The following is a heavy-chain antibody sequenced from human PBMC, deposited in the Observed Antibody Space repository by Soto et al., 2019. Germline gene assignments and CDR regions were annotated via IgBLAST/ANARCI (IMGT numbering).Heavy chain of an antibody. CDR1: GYSFTSYW. V-gene: IGHV5-10-1*01. Sequence: GESLKISCKGSGYSFTSYWISWVRQMPGKGLEWMGRIDPSDSYTNYSPSFQGHVTISADKSISTAYLQWSSLTASDTAMYYCARLMDCGGDCYSFDYWGQGTLVTVSS. D-gene: IGHD2-21*02. CDR2: IDPSDSYT. J-gene: IGHJ4*02. CDR3: ARLMDCGGDCYSFDY.